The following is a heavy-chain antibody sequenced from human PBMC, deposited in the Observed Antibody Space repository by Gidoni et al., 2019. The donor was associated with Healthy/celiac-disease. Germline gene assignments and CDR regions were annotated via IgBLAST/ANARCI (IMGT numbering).Heavy chain of an antibody. CDR1: GFTFSSYG. D-gene: IGHD1-7*01. CDR2: IWYDGSNK. V-gene: IGHV3-33*01. CDR3: ARDYLKYNWNYEGYFDY. Sequence: QVQLVESGGGVVQPGRSLRLSCAASGFTFSSYGMHWVSQAPGKGLEWVAVIWYDGSNKYYADSVKGRFTISRDNSKNTLDLQMNSLRAEDTAVYYCARDYLKYNWNYEGYFDYWGQGTLVTVSS. J-gene: IGHJ4*02.